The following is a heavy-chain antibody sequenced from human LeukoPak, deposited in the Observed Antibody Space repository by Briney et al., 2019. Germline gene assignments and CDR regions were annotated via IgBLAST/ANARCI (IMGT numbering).Heavy chain of an antibody. V-gene: IGHV4-59*08. CDR3: ARLARDTDSGWFKWFDP. CDR1: GGSISSYF. D-gene: IGHD6-19*01. CDR2: IYYSGST. J-gene: IGHJ5*02. Sequence: SETLSLTCTVSGGSISSYFWSWIRQPPGKGLEWIGHIYYSGSTNYNPSLTSRVTISVDTSKNQFSLKLSSVTAADTAVYYCARLARDTDSGWFKWFDPWGQGTLVTVSS.